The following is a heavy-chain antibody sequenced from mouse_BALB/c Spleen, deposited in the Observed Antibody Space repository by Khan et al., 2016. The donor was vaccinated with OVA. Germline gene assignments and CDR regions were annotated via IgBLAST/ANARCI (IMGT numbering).Heavy chain of an antibody. CDR1: GYSFTSYY. CDR2: IEPYSGAT. CDR3: TRHGYVAWFTY. V-gene: IGHV1-31*01. D-gene: IGHD2-2*01. J-gene: IGHJ3*01. Sequence: EVKLQESGPELMKPGASVKISCKASGYSFTSYYIHWMIESHGTSLEWIGYIEPYSGATTYTKKFKGKATLNVDKSSNTAYINIRNLTSEDSSYYVCTRHGYVAWFTYWGQGTLVTVSA.